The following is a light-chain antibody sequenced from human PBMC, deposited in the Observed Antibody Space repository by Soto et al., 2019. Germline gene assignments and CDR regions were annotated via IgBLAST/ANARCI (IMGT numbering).Light chain of an antibody. CDR2: DVR. V-gene: IGLV2-11*01. CDR1: SSDVGGYNY. Sequence: QSALTQPRSVSGSPGQSVTISCTGTSSDVGGYNYVSWYQQHPGKAPKLMIYDVRKRPAGVPDRFSGSKSGNTASLTISGLQAEDEDDYYCCSYAGSYTYVFGTGTKLTVL. CDR3: CSYAGSYTYV. J-gene: IGLJ1*01.